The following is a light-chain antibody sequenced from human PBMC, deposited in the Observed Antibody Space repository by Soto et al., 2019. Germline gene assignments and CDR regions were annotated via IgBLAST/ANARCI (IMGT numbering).Light chain of an antibody. V-gene: IGKV1-39*01. CDR1: QTISSW. J-gene: IGKJ5*01. CDR2: AAS. CDR3: QQTYTGAN. Sequence: DIQMTQSPSTLSGSVGDRVTITCRASQTISSWLAWYQQKPGKAPKLLIFAASNLQSGVPSRFSGSGSGTDFTLTINSLQPEDFASYYCQQTYTGANFGQGTDWRL.